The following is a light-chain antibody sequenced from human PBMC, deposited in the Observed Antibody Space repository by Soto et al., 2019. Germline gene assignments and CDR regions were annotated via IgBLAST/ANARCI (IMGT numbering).Light chain of an antibody. V-gene: IGLV2-14*03. Sequence: QSALTQPASVSGSPGQSITISCTGTSSDIGGHDDVSWYQQHPGKVPKLLIYGVTDRPSGVSNRFSGSKSGNVASLTISGLQAEDEADYYCCSCTSDLTPYVFGTGTKLTVL. CDR3: CSCTSDLTPYV. J-gene: IGLJ1*01. CDR2: GVT. CDR1: SSDIGGHDD.